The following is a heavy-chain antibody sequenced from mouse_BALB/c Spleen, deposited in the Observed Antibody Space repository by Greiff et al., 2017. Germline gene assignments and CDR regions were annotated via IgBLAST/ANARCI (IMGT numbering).Heavy chain of an antibody. CDR2: ISSGGGST. CDR1: GFAFSSYD. CDR3: ARQGSWFAY. V-gene: IGHV5-12-1*01. Sequence: DVQLVESGGGLVKPGGSLKLSCAASGFAFSSYDMSWVRQTPEKRLEWVAYISSGGGSTYYPDTVKGRFTISRDNAKNTLYLQMSSLKSEDTAMYYCARQGSWFAYWGQGTLVTVSA. J-gene: IGHJ3*01.